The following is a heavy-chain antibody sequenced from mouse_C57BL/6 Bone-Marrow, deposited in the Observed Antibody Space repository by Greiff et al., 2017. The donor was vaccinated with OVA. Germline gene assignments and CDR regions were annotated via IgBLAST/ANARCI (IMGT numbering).Heavy chain of an antibody. V-gene: IGHV1-55*01. J-gene: IGHJ2*01. CDR2: IYPGSGST. D-gene: IGHD1-1*01. Sequence: QVQLQQPGAELVKPGASVKLSCKASGYTFTSYWITWVKQRPGQGLEWIGDIYPGSGSTNYNEKFKSKATLTVDTSSSTAYMQLSSLASEDSAVYYRGKDYGSRLEYWGQGTTLTVSS. CDR3: GKDYGSRLEY. CDR1: GYTFTSYW.